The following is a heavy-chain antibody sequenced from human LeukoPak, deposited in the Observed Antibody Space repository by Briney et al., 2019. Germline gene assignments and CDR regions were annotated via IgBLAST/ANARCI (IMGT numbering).Heavy chain of an antibody. J-gene: IGHJ6*02. CDR1: GFTFSSYS. D-gene: IGHD3-22*01. Sequence: GGSLRLSCAASGFTFSSYSMNWVRQAPGKGLEWVSSISSSSSYIYYADSVKGRFTISRDNAKNSLYLQMNSLRAEDTAVYYCARDRGDSSGYNYYYYGMDVWGQGTTVTVSS. CDR3: ARDRGDSSGYNYYYYGMDV. CDR2: ISSSSSYI. V-gene: IGHV3-21*01.